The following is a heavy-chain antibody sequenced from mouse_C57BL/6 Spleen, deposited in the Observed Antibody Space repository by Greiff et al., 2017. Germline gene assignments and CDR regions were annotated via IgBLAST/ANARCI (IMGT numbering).Heavy chain of an antibody. CDR1: GFTFSDYY. CDR2: INYDGSST. V-gene: IGHV5-16*01. CDR3: AREERVYDYDETGTGYFDY. Sequence: EVKVVESEGGLVQPGSSMKLSCTASGFTFSDYYMAWVRQVPEKGLEWVANINYDGSSTYYLDSLKSRFIISRDNAKNILYLQMSSLKSEDTATYYCAREERVYDYDETGTGYFDYWGQGTTLTVSS. D-gene: IGHD2-4*01. J-gene: IGHJ2*01.